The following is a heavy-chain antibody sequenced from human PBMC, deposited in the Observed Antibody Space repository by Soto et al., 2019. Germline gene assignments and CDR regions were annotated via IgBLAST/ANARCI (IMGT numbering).Heavy chain of an antibody. Sequence: PSETLSLTCSVSGDSISNYYWSWIRQPPGKGLEYIGYIFYSGSTTYNPSLKSRVAMSVDTSRNQFALKLRSVTAADTATYYCARVKRGYSYGSIIDFWGRGTVVTVSS. V-gene: IGHV4-59*01. CDR3: ARVKRGYSYGSIIDF. J-gene: IGHJ4*01. CDR2: IFYSGST. CDR1: GDSISNYY. D-gene: IGHD5-18*01.